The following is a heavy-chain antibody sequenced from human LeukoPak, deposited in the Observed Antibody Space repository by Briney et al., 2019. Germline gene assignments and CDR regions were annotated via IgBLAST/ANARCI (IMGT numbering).Heavy chain of an antibody. CDR1: GGTFSSYA. V-gene: IGHV1-69*04. D-gene: IGHD6-13*01. CDR3: AREGSSSRPFDY. CDR2: IIPIFGIA. J-gene: IGHJ4*02. Sequence: LGASVKVSCKASGGTFSSYAINWVRQAPGQGLEWMGRIIPIFGIANYAQKFQGRATITADKSTSTAYMELSSLRSEDTAVYYCAREGSSSRPFDYWGQGTLVTVSS.